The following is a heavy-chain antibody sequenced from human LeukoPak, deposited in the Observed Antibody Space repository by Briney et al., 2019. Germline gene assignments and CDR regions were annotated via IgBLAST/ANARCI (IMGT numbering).Heavy chain of an antibody. V-gene: IGHV4-34*01. CDR3: ARGITMVRGYYYYGMDV. D-gene: IGHD3-10*01. J-gene: IGHJ6*02. CDR2: INHSGST. Sequence: SETLSLTCAVYGGSFSGYYWSWIRQPPGKGLEWTGEINHSGSTNYNPSLKSRVTISVDTSKNQFSLKLSSVTAADTAVYYCARGITMVRGYYYYGMDVWGQGTTVTVSS. CDR1: GGSFSGYY.